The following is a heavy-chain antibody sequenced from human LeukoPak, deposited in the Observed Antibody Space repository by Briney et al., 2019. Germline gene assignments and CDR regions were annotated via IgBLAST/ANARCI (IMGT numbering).Heavy chain of an antibody. CDR1: GGSISSSNYY. Sequence: SETLSLTCTVSGGSISSSNYYWGWIRQPPGKGLEWIGSIYYIGSTYYNPSLKSRVTISVDTSKNQFSLKLNSVTAADTAVYYCTRAQGAQTGSYPGTYYYYGMDVWGQGTTVTVSS. CDR3: TRAQGAQTGSYPGTYYYYGMDV. CDR2: IYYIGST. D-gene: IGHD1-26*01. V-gene: IGHV4-39*01. J-gene: IGHJ6*02.